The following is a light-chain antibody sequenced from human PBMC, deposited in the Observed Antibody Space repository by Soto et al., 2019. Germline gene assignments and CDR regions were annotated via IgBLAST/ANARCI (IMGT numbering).Light chain of an antibody. Sequence: QAVVTQEPSFSVSPGGTVTLTCGLESASVSTSYYPSWYQQTPGQAPRTLIHSTNTRSSGVPDRFSGSILGNRAALTITGAQEDDDWDYYCVLYRGCVMYVFGTGTNLPVL. CDR1: SASVSTSYY. CDR3: VLYRGCVMYV. V-gene: IGLV8-61*01. J-gene: IGLJ1*01. CDR2: STN.